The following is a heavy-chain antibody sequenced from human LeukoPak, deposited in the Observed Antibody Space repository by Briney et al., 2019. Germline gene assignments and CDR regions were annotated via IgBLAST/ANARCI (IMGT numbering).Heavy chain of an antibody. CDR2: ISYDGSNK. CDR1: GFTFSSYA. CDR3: AREGGSLPLDY. V-gene: IGHV3-30-3*01. D-gene: IGHD1-26*01. Sequence: GGSLRLSCAASGFTFSSYAMHWVRQAPGKGLEWVAVISYDGSNKYYADSVKGRFTISRDNSKNTLYLQMNSLRAEDTAVYYCAREGGSLPLDYWGQGTLVTVSS. J-gene: IGHJ4*02.